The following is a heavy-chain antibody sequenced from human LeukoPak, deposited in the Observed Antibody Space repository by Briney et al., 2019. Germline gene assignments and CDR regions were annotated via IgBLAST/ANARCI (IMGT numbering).Heavy chain of an antibody. D-gene: IGHD3-10*01. Sequence: GGSLRLSCAASGFTFSSYSMNWVRQAPGKGLEWVSSISSSSSYIYYADSVKGRFTISRDNAKNSLYLQMNSLRAEDTAVYYCARARGGYYFDCWGQGTLVTVSS. V-gene: IGHV3-21*01. CDR2: ISSSSSYI. CDR3: ARARGGYYFDC. CDR1: GFTFSSYS. J-gene: IGHJ4*02.